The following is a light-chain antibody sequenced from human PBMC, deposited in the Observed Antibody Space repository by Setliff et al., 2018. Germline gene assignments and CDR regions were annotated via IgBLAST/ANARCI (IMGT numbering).Light chain of an antibody. CDR2: DVS. CDR1: SSDVGGYNY. CDR3: SSYAGSTGNV. V-gene: IGLV2-14*03. J-gene: IGLJ1*01. Sequence: SVLTQPASVSGSPGQSITISCTGTSSDVGGYNYVSWYQQHPGKAPKLMIYDVSNRPSGVSNRFSGSKSGNTASLTISGLQAEDEADYYCSSYAGSTGNVFGTGTKVTVL.